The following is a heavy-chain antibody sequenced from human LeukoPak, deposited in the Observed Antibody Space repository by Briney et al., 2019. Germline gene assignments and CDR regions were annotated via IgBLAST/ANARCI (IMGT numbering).Heavy chain of an antibody. CDR2: IKQDGSEK. J-gene: IGHJ4*02. D-gene: IGHD2-15*01. Sequence: GGSLRLSCAAAGFTFSNFWMSWVRQAPGKGLEWVANIKQDGSEKYYVDSVKGRFTISRDNAKSSMWLQMNSLRDEDTAVYYCARDQTPFYWGQGPLVTVSS. CDR1: GFTFSNFW. CDR3: ARDQTPFY. V-gene: IGHV3-7*01.